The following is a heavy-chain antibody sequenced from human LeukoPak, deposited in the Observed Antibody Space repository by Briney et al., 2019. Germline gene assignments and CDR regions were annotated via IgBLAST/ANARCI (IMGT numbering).Heavy chain of an antibody. CDR3: ASRGLAAADH. D-gene: IGHD6-13*01. CDR1: GGTFSSYA. J-gene: IGHJ4*02. Sequence: GASVKVSCKASGGTFSSYAIIWVRQAPGQGLEWMGRIIPIFGTANYAQKFQGRVTITTDESTSTAYMELSSLRSEDTAVYYCASRGLAAADHWGQGTLVTVSS. CDR2: IIPIFGTA. V-gene: IGHV1-69*05.